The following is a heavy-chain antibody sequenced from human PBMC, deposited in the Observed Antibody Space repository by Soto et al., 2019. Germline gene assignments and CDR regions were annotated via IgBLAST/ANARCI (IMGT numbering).Heavy chain of an antibody. D-gene: IGHD2-2*01. CDR1: GGSISSGGYY. J-gene: IGHJ6*02. CDR2: IYYSGST. CDR3: ARVDPLLCSSTSCYAPVSGRAATGSGYGMDV. V-gene: IGHV4-31*03. Sequence: KPSETLSLTCTVSGGSISSGGYYWSWIRQHPGKGLEWIGYIYYSGSTYYNPSLKSRVTISVDTSKNQFSLKLSSVTAADTAVYYCARVDPLLCSSTSCYAPVSGRAATGSGYGMDVWGQGTTVTVSS.